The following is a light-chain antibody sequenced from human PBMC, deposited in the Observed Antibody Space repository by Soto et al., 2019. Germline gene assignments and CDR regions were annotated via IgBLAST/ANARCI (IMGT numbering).Light chain of an antibody. J-gene: IGLJ3*02. CDR3: CSYAGSSAGV. Sequence: QSALTQPASVSGSPGQSITISCTGTSSDVGSYNLVSWYQQHPGKAPKLMIYDGIKRPSGVSNRFSGYKSGNTASLTISGLQAEDEADYYCCSYAGSSAGVFGGGTKLTVL. V-gene: IGLV2-23*01. CDR1: SSDVGSYNL. CDR2: DGI.